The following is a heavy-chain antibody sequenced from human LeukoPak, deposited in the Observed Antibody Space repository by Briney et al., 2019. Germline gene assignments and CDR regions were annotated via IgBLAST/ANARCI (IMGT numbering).Heavy chain of an antibody. CDR3: ARVGGTYSIVGASSY. D-gene: IGHD1-26*01. CDR1: GFPFSDYY. V-gene: IGHV3-11*01. J-gene: IGHJ4*02. Sequence: PGGSLRLSCAASGFPFSDYYMSWIRQAPGKGLAWVSYIISSGSTIYYADSVKGRFTISRDNAKNSLYLQMNSLRAEDTAVYYCARVGGTYSIVGASSYWGQGTLVTVSS. CDR2: IISSGSTI.